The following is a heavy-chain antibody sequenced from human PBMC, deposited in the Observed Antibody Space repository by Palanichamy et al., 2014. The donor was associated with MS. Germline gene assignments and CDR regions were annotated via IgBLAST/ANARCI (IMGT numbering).Heavy chain of an antibody. V-gene: IGHV3-23*04. CDR3: AKGSDFWSGYWWFDP. J-gene: IGHJ5*02. CDR2: ISGGGST. CDR1: GFTFSSYA. D-gene: IGHD3-3*01. Sequence: EVQLVESGGGLVQPGGSLRLSCAASGFTFSSYAMSWVRQAPGKGLEWVSAISGGGSTYYADSVKGRFTISRDNSKNTLYLQMNSLRAEDTAVYYCAKGSDFWSGYWWFDPWGQGTLVTVSS.